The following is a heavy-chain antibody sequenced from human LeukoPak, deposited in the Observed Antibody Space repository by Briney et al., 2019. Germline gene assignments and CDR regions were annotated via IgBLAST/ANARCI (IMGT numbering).Heavy chain of an antibody. V-gene: IGHV3-23*01. CDR1: GFTVSSYA. J-gene: IGHJ4*02. Sequence: GGSLRLSCAASGFTVSSYAMSWVRQAPGKGLEWVSAISGSGGSTYYADSVKGRFTISRDNSKNTLYLQMNSLRAEDTAVYYCALWRWLPVDYWGQGTLVTVSS. D-gene: IGHD5-24*01. CDR2: ISGSGGST. CDR3: ALWRWLPVDY.